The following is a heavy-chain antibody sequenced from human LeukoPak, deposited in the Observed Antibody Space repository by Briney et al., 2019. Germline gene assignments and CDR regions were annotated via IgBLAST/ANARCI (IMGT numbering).Heavy chain of an antibody. V-gene: IGHV1-2*02. J-gene: IGHJ4*02. D-gene: IGHD2-2*02. Sequence: ASVKVSCKASGYTFTGYYMHWVRQAPGQGLEWMGWINPNSGGTNYAQKFQGRVTMTRDTSISTAYMELSRLKSDDTAVYYCAGGIRIVVVPAAIRFDYWGQGTLVTVSS. CDR2: INPNSGGT. CDR1: GYTFTGYY. CDR3: AGGIRIVVVPAAIRFDY.